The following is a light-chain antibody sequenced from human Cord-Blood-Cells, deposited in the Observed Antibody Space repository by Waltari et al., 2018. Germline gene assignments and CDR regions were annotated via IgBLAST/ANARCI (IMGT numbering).Light chain of an antibody. J-gene: IGLJ2*01. CDR1: TRDVGGYNY. CDR3: CSYAGSYTFV. CDR2: DVS. Sequence: QSALTQPRSVSGSPAQSVPISCTGVTRDVGGYNYVSWYQQHPGKAPKLMIYDVSKRPSGVPDRFSGSKSGNTASLTISGLQAEDEADYYCCSYAGSYTFVFGGGTKLTVL. V-gene: IGLV2-11*01.